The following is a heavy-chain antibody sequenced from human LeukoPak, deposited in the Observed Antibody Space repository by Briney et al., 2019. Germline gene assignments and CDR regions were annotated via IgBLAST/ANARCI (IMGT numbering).Heavy chain of an antibody. J-gene: IGHJ4*02. Sequence: ASETLSLTCTVSGGSISSSSHHWGWIRHPPGKGLEWIGSIYYSRSIHYNPSLKSRVTISVDTSKNQFSLKLSSVTAADTAVYYCARVPLGDDYVWGSYRPPNKYYFDYWGQGTLVTVSS. CDR3: ARVPLGDDYVWGSYRPPNKYYFDY. V-gene: IGHV4-39*07. CDR2: IYYSRSI. CDR1: GGSISSSSHH. D-gene: IGHD3-16*02.